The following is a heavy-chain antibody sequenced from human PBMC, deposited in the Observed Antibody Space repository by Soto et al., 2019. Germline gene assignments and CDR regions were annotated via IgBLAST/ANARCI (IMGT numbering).Heavy chain of an antibody. J-gene: IGHJ5*02. D-gene: IGHD6-19*01. CDR1: GFTFSSYA. V-gene: IGHV3-23*01. Sequence: GSLRLSCAASGFTFSSYAMSWVRQAPGKGLEWVSAISGSGGSTYYADSVKGRFTISRDNSKNTLYLQWSSLKASDTAMYYCARLRDTSGWPRSWFDPWGQGTLVTVSS. CDR3: ARLRDTSGWPRSWFDP. CDR2: ISGSGGST.